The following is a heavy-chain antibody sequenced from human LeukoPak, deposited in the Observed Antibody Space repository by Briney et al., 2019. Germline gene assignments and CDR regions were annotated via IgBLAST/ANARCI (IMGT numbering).Heavy chain of an antibody. V-gene: IGHV4-31*03. J-gene: IGHJ4*02. CDR1: GASISSGTYS. Sequence: PSQTLSLTCIVSGASISSGTYSWSWIRQLPGKGLEWIGYIYYTGTTDYNPSLKSRVSISRDTSKNQFSLSLSSVTAADTAVFYCARVGSRDNFHFDYWGQGSLVTVSS. D-gene: IGHD6-13*01. CDR3: ARVGSRDNFHFDY. CDR2: IYYTGTT.